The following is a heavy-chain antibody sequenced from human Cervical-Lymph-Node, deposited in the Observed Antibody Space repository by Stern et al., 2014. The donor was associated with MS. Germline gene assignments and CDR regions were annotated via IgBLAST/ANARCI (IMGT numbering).Heavy chain of an antibody. J-gene: IGHJ4*02. CDR1: GFSLGEAAMG. D-gene: IGHD2-2*02. Sequence: QVTLRESGPMLLKPTETLTLTCTVSGFSLGEAAMGVAWIRQPPGKALECLAQIFSNGEKSHSTSLKTRVTVSKDTSKSQVVLTLTNVDPVDTATYFCARFSVYTSSFDYWGQGILVTVSS. CDR2: IFSNGEK. V-gene: IGHV2-26*01. CDR3: ARFSVYTSSFDY.